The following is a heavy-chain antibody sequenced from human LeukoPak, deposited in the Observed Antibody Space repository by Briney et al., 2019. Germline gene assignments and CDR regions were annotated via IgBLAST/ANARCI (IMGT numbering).Heavy chain of an antibody. CDR1: GFTFSSYA. V-gene: IGHV3-23*01. CDR3: AKVVVTGGTHD. CDR2: ISNSGGST. J-gene: IGHJ1*01. Sequence: GGSPRLSCAASGFTFSSYAMSWVCQAPGRGLEWVSAISNSGGSTYYADSVKGRFTISRDNSKNTLYLQMNSLRAEDTATYYCAKVVVTGGTHDWGQGTPVTVSS. D-gene: IGHD2-2*01.